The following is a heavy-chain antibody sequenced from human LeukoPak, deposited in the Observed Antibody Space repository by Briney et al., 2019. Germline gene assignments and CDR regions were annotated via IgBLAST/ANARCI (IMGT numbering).Heavy chain of an antibody. V-gene: IGHV3-74*03. CDR2: INSDGSIP. J-gene: IGHJ4*02. CDR1: GFTFSDYW. Sequence: GGSLRPSCAASGFTFSDYWMHWVRQAPGKGLVWVSRINSDGSIPTYADSVKGRFTISRDNAKKTLYLQMNSLRAEDTAVYYCAGEGNSVYYFDYWGQGTRVTVSS. CDR3: AGEGNSVYYFDY.